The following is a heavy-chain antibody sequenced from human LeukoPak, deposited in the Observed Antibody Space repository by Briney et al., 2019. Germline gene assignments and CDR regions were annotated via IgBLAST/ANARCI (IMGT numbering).Heavy chain of an antibody. CDR3: ARDGISRYGAFDI. Sequence: GASVKVSCKASGYTFTSYGISWVRQAPGQGLEWMGWISAYNGNTNYAQKFQGRVTMTRDMSTNTVYMELSSLRSDDTAVYYCARDGISRYGAFDIWGHGTMITVSS. V-gene: IGHV1-18*01. D-gene: IGHD5-18*01. CDR2: ISAYNGNT. CDR1: GYTFTSYG. J-gene: IGHJ3*02.